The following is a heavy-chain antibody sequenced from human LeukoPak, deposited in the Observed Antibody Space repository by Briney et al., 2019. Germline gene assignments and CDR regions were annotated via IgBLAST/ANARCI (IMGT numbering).Heavy chain of an antibody. V-gene: IGHV1-2*06. CDR2: INPNSGGT. D-gene: IGHD3-22*01. CDR3: ARPYYESSGLYVDAFHI. Sequence: ASVKVSCKASGYTLTAYYLHWVRQAPGQGLEWMRRINPNSGGTTYAQKFQGRVTMTRDTSIGTAYMELSSLRSDDTAVYYCARPYYESSGLYVDAFHIWGQGTMVTVSS. CDR1: GYTLTAYY. J-gene: IGHJ3*02.